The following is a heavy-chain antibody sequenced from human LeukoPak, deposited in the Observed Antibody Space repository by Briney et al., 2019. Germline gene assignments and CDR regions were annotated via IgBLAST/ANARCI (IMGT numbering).Heavy chain of an antibody. V-gene: IGHV4-39*01. CDR3: ARHGTVRATNWFDP. CDR2: IYYSGST. CDR1: GGSISSSSYY. D-gene: IGHD3-10*01. Sequence: SETLSLTCTVSGGSISSSSYYWGWIRQPPGKGLEWIGSIYYSGSTYYNPSLKSRVTISVDTSKNQFSLKLSSVTAADTAVYYRARHGTVRATNWFDPWGQGTLVTVSS. J-gene: IGHJ5*02.